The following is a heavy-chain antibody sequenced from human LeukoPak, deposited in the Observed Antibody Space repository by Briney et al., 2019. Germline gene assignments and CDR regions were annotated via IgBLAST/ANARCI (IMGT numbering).Heavy chain of an antibody. J-gene: IGHJ4*02. V-gene: IGHV3-74*01. D-gene: IGHD5-18*01. Sequence: PGGSLRLSCAASGFTFSSYWMHWVRQAPGKGLVWVSRINTDGSSTSYADSVKGRLTISRDNPKNTLYLQMNSLRAEDTAVYYCAKSIWPDVDTAMPLDYWGQGTLVTVSS. CDR1: GFTFSSYW. CDR3: AKSIWPDVDTAMPLDY. CDR2: INTDGSST.